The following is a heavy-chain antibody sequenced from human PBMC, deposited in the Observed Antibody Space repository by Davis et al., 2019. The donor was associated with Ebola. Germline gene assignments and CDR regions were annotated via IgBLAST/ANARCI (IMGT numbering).Heavy chain of an antibody. CDR1: GFTFSSYW. D-gene: IGHD6-6*01. Sequence: GESLKISCAASGFTFSSYWMSWVRQAPGKGLEWVANIKQDGSEKYYVDSVKGRFTISRDNAKNSLYLQMNSLRAEDTAVYYCAREIFQYSSSSYYYYMDVWGKGTTVTVSS. J-gene: IGHJ6*03. V-gene: IGHV3-7*01. CDR3: AREIFQYSSSSYYYYMDV. CDR2: IKQDGSEK.